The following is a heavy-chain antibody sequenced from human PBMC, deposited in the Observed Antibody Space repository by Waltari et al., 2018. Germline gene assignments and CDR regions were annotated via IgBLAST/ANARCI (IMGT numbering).Heavy chain of an antibody. CDR2: INPNSGGT. D-gene: IGHD3-3*01. J-gene: IGHJ4*02. Sequence: QVQLVQSGAEVKKPGASVKVSCKASGYTFTGYYMHWVRQAPGQGLEWIGRINPNSGGTNYAQKFQGRVTMTRDTSISTAYMELSRLRSDDTAVYYCAKSVIFGVVIKHFDYWGQGTLVTVSS. CDR3: AKSVIFGVVIKHFDY. V-gene: IGHV1-2*06. CDR1: GYTFTGYY.